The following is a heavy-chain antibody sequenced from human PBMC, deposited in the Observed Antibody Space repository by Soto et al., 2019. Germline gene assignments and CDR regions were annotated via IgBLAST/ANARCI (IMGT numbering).Heavy chain of an antibody. J-gene: IGHJ3*02. D-gene: IGHD3-10*01. CDR2: IHHSGST. CDR1: GGSFSGYY. V-gene: IGHV4-34*02. Sequence: QVQLQQWGAGLLRPSETLSLTCAVYGGSFSGYYWTWIRQPPGQGLEWIGEIHHSGSTNYNPSLKSRVTISVDTSKNQFSLKLNSVTAADTAVYYCARSFLEANYYYGSGSHLAAFHIWGQGTMVTVSS. CDR3: ARSFLEANYYYGSGSHLAAFHI.